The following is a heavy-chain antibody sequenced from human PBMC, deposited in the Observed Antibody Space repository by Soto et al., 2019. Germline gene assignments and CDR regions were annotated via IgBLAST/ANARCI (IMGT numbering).Heavy chain of an antibody. Sequence: QVQLVESGGGVVQPGRSLRLSCAASGFTFSSYAMHWVRQAPGKGLEWVAVISYDGSNKYYADSVKGRFTISRDNSKNTLYLQMNSLRAEDTAVYYCARSSPGIAAVSKNYYYYYGMDVW. J-gene: IGHJ6*01. CDR3: ARSSPGIAAVSKNYYYYYGMDV. CDR2: ISYDGSNK. CDR1: GFTFSSYA. V-gene: IGHV3-30-3*01. D-gene: IGHD6-13*01.